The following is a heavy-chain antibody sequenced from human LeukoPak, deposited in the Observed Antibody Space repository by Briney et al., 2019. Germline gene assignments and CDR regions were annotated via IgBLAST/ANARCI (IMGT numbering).Heavy chain of an antibody. CDR1: GFTFDDYG. J-gene: IGHJ3*02. CDR2: IDWNGGST. D-gene: IGHD3-22*01. CDR3: ASGYYSRDAFDI. V-gene: IGHV3-20*04. Sequence: GGSLRLSCAASGFTFDDYGMSWVRQAPGKGLEWVSGIDWNGGSTGYADSVKGRFTISRDNAKNSLYLQMNSLRAEDTALYYCASGYYSRDAFDIWGQGTMVTVSS.